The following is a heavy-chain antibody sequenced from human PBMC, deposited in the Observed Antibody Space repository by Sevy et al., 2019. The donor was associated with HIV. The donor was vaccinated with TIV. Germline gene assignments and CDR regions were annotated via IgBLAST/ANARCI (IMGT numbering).Heavy chain of an antibody. Sequence: SETPSLTCTVSGGSISSYYWSWIRQPPGKGLEWIGYIYYSGSTNYNPSLRSRVTISLDTTKNQSSLKLNSVTAADTAVYYCARGSHDLWSGSPPNYYYYMDVWGKGTTVTVSS. V-gene: IGHV4-59*01. CDR3: ARGSHDLWSGSPPNYYYYMDV. CDR1: GGSISSYY. CDR2: IYYSGST. J-gene: IGHJ6*03. D-gene: IGHD3-3*01.